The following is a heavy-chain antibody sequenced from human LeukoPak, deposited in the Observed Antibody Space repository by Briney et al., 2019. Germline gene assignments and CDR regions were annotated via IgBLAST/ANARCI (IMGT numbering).Heavy chain of an antibody. V-gene: IGHV3-23*01. CDR1: GFSFSNYA. CDR3: AKVRTYFYHGLDV. D-gene: IGHD1-14*01. Sequence: GGSLRLSCVSSGFSFSNYAMSWVRQAPGKGLEWVSSISGSGGSTHYADSVKGRFTISRDNSKNTLFLQVNSLRAEDTAVYYCAKVRTYFYHGLDVWGQGTTVTVSS. J-gene: IGHJ6*02. CDR2: ISGSGGST.